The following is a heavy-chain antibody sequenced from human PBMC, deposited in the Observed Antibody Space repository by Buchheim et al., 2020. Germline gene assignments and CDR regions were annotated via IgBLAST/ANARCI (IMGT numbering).Heavy chain of an antibody. CDR1: GDSVSSNSAA. Sequence: QVQLQQSGPILVKPSQTLSLTCAISGDSVSSNSAAWSWIRQSPSRGLEWLGRTYYRSQWYSDYAMSVKSRITFNPDTSKNQFSLQLNSVTPEHTTVYCSIRARDPNRFDSWGQGTL. D-gene: IGHD3-10*01. CDR2: TYYRSQWYS. J-gene: IGHJ5*01. CDR3: IRARDPNRFDS. V-gene: IGHV6-1*01.